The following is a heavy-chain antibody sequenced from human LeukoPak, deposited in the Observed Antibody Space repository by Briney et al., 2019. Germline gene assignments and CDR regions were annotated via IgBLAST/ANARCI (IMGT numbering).Heavy chain of an antibody. CDR3: ARDLIAAAKHGSGWFDP. J-gene: IGHJ5*02. V-gene: IGHV1-18*01. D-gene: IGHD6-13*01. Sequence: GASVKVSCKASGYTFTSYGISWVRQAPGQGLVLMGWISAYNGNTNYAQKLQGRVTMTTDTSTSTAYMELRSLRSDDTAVYYCARDLIAAAKHGSGWFDPWGQGTLVTVSS. CDR2: ISAYNGNT. CDR1: GYTFTSYG.